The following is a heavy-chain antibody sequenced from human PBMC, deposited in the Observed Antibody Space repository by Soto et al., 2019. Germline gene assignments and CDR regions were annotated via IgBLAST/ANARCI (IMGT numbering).Heavy chain of an antibody. CDR2: ISGSGGST. D-gene: IGHD3-3*01. CDR1: GFTFSSYA. J-gene: IGHJ6*02. Sequence: PGGSLRLSCAASGFTFSSYAMSWVRQAPGKGLEWVSAISGSGGSTYYADSVKGRFTISRDNSKNTLYLQMNSLRAEDTAVYYCARGSAYYDFWSGYYTDYYYYGMDVWGQGTTVTVSS. CDR3: ARGSAYYDFWSGYYTDYYYYGMDV. V-gene: IGHV3-23*01.